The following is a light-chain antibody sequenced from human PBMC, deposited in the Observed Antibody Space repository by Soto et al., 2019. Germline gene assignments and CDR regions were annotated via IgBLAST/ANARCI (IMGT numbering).Light chain of an antibody. CDR1: SSDVGTYNY. CDR2: DVI. Sequence: QSALTQPASVSGSPGQSITISCTGTSSDVGTYNYVSWYQQHPGKAPKLMIYDVISRPSGVSNRFAGSKSGNTASLSISGLQAEDEADYYCCSYTRSTTVVFGGGTKVTVL. V-gene: IGLV2-14*01. CDR3: CSYTRSTTVV. J-gene: IGLJ2*01.